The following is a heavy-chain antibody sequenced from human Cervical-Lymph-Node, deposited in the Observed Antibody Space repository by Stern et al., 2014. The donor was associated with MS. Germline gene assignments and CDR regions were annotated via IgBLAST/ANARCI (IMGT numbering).Heavy chain of an antibody. J-gene: IGHJ3*02. Sequence: QVQLVESGGGVVQPGRSLRLSCAASGFTFSSYAMHWVRQAPGKGLEWVAVISYDGSNKYYADSVKGRFTISRDNSKNTLYLQMNSLRAEDTAVYYCARDDYGDYSAFDIWGQGTMVTVSS. D-gene: IGHD4-17*01. CDR2: ISYDGSNK. CDR1: GFTFSSYA. CDR3: ARDDYGDYSAFDI. V-gene: IGHV3-30*01.